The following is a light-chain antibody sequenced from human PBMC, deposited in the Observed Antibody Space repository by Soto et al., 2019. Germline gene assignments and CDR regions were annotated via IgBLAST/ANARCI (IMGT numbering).Light chain of an antibody. J-gene: IGKJ1*01. V-gene: IGKV3-15*01. CDR2: GAS. Sequence: EIILTQSPDTLSLSPGARDTLSCRASQTVSSYYLAWCQQRPGQAPRLLIYGASTRATGIPARFSGSGSGTEFTLTISSLQSEDFAVYYCHQYNNWPQTFGQGTKVDIK. CDR1: QTVSSY. CDR3: HQYNNWPQT.